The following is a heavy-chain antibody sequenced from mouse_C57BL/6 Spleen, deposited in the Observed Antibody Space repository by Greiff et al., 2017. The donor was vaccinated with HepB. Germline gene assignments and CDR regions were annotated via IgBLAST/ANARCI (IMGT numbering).Heavy chain of an antibody. CDR1: GFTFSSYA. CDR2: ISSGGDYI. J-gene: IGHJ3*01. D-gene: IGHD2-3*01. V-gene: IGHV5-9-1*02. Sequence: EVMLVESGEGLVKPGGSLKLSCAASGFTFSSYAMSWVRQTPEKRLEWVAYISSGGDYIYYADTVKGRFTISRDNARNTLYLQMSSLKSEDTAMYYCTRGGRPMIRRGFAYWGQGTLVTVSA. CDR3: TRGGRPMIRRGFAY.